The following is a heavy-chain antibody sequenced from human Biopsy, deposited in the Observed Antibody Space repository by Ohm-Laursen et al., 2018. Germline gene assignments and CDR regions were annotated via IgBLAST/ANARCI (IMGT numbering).Heavy chain of an antibody. D-gene: IGHD3-3*01. Sequence: SLRLSCTAPGFTFSSYAMSWVRQAPGKGLEWVSAIRSTGGSTYYANSVKRRFTISRDNSKNILFLQVNNLRAEDTAIYYCTKADDFWSPEGYYYYFSGMDVWGQGTTVTVSS. CDR3: TKADDFWSPEGYYYYFSGMDV. V-gene: IGHV3-23*01. CDR2: IRSTGGST. CDR1: GFTFSSYA. J-gene: IGHJ6*02.